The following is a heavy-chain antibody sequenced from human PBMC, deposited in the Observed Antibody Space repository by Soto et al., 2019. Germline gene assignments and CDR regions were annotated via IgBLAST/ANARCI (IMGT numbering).Heavy chain of an antibody. D-gene: IGHD3-9*01. Sequence: QVQLVQSGAEVKKPGASVKVSCKASGYTFTSYGISWVRQAPGQGLEWMGWISAYNGNTNYAQKLQGRVTMTTDTATXXAYMELRSLRSDDTAVYYCAREEDFTIFWPYYFDYWGQGTLVTVSS. CDR1: GYTFTSYG. V-gene: IGHV1-18*01. J-gene: IGHJ4*02. CDR2: ISAYNGNT. CDR3: AREEDFTIFWPYYFDY.